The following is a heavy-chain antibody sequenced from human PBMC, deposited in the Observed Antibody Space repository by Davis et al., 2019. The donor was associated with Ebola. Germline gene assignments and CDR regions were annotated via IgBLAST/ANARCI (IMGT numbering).Heavy chain of an antibody. CDR1: GDSISNYY. CDR2: IYSSGST. V-gene: IGHV4-59*12. D-gene: IGHD2-15*01. J-gene: IGHJ4*02. Sequence: MPSETLSLTCTVSGDSISNYYWCWIRQPPGKGLEWIGNIYSSGSTNYNPSLKTRVTISVDTSKNQFSLKLSSVTAADTALYYCARRAIYCGGGRCYSAPFDYWGQGTLVTVSS. CDR3: ARRAIYCGGGRCYSAPFDY.